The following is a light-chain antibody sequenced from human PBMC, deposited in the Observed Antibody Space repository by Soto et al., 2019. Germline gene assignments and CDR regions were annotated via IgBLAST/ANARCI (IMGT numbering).Light chain of an antibody. Sequence: DIQMTQSPSILSASVGDRVTITCRSSQTITNWLAWYQQKPGKAPRLLIYGASSRATGIPDRFSGSGSGTDFTLTISRLEPEDFAMYYCQQYGYLVTFGGGTKV. J-gene: IGKJ4*01. CDR3: QQYGYLVT. V-gene: IGKV1-5*01. CDR2: GAS. CDR1: QTITNW.